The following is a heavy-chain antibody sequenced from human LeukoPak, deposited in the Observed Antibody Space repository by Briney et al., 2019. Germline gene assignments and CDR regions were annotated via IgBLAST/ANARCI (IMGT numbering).Heavy chain of an antibody. CDR3: ARVSSFYGGPEHFDY. Sequence: GGSLRLSCAASGFTFSSYWMSWVRQAPGKGLEWVANIKQDGSEKYYVDSVKGRFTISRDNAKNSLYLQMNSLRAEDTAVYYCARVSSFYGGPEHFDYWGQGTLVTVSS. CDR1: GFTFSSYW. V-gene: IGHV3-7*01. CDR2: IKQDGSEK. D-gene: IGHD4-23*01. J-gene: IGHJ4*02.